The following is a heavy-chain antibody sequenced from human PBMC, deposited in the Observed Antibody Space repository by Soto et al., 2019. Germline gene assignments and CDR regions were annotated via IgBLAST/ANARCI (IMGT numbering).Heavy chain of an antibody. CDR1: GGSFSGYY. J-gene: IGHJ4*02. CDR3: AGGTDGKKVAY. CDR2: INHSGST. V-gene: IGHV4-34*01. D-gene: IGHD5-12*01. Sequence: SETLSLTCAVYGGSFSGYYWSWIRQPPGKGLEWIGEINHSGSTNYNPSLESRLTMSVDVSKNHFSLRLNSVTAADTAVYYCAGGTDGKKVAYWGQGALVTVSS.